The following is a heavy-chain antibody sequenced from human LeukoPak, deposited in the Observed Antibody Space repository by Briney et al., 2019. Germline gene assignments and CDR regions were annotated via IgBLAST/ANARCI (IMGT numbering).Heavy chain of an antibody. CDR2: INHSGGT. J-gene: IGHJ6*02. CDR3: AIQLNWGDYYYYYGMDV. D-gene: IGHD7-27*01. CDR1: GGSFSGYY. V-gene: IGHV4-34*01. Sequence: SETLSLTCAVYGGSFSGYYWSWIRQPPGKGLEWIGEINHSGGTNYNPSLKSRVTISVDTSKNQFSLKLSSVTAADTAVYYCAIQLNWGDYYYYYGMDVWGQGTTVTVSS.